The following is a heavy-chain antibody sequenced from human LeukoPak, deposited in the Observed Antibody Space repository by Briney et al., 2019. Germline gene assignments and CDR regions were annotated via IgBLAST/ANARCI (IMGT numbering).Heavy chain of an antibody. CDR2: ISAYNGNT. V-gene: IGHV1-18*01. Sequence: ASVKLSCKASGYTFTSYGISWVRQAPGQGLEWMGWISAYNGNTNYAQKLQGRVTMTTDTSTSTAYMELRSLRSDDTAVYYCAREASDPGYSSGWLDYWGQGTLVTVSS. J-gene: IGHJ4*02. CDR3: AREASDPGYSSGWLDY. CDR1: GYTFTSYG. D-gene: IGHD6-19*01.